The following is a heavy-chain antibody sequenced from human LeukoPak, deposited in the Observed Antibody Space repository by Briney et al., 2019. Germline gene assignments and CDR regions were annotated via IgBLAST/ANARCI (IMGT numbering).Heavy chain of an antibody. J-gene: IGHJ3*02. CDR3: ARGYAMVVPDAFDI. CDR1: GGSISSYY. D-gene: IGHD5-18*01. V-gene: IGHV4-4*07. Sequence: PSETLSLTCTVSGGSISSYYWSWIRQPAGKGLEWIERIYTSGSTNYNPSLKSRVTMSVDTSKNQFSLKLSSVTAADTAVYYCARGYAMVVPDAFDIWGQGTMVTVSS. CDR2: IYTSGST.